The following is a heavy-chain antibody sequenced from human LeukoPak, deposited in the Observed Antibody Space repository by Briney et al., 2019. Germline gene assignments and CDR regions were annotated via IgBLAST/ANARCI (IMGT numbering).Heavy chain of an antibody. CDR1: GYTFTGYY. CDR3: ARELGPKYSYGPGFDY. D-gene: IGHD5-18*01. J-gene: IGHJ4*02. Sequence: ASVKVSCKASGYTFTGYYMHWVRQAPGQGLEWMGWINPNSGGTNYAQKFQGRVTMTRDTSISTAYMELSRLRSDDTAVYYCARELGPKYSYGPGFDYWGQGTLVIVSS. CDR2: INPNSGGT. V-gene: IGHV1-2*02.